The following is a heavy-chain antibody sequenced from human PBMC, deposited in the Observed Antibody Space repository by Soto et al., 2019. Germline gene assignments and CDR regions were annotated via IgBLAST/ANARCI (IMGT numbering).Heavy chain of an antibody. V-gene: IGHV4-59*01. CDR3: ASSNIAAAGFYYYGMDV. Sequence: SETLSLTCTVSGGSISSYYWSWIRQPPGKGLEWIGYIYYSGSTNYNPSLKSRVTISLDTSKNQFSLKLSSVTAADTAVYYCASSNIAAAGFYYYGMDVWGRGTTVTVSS. CDR1: GGSISSYY. D-gene: IGHD6-13*01. J-gene: IGHJ6*02. CDR2: IYYSGST.